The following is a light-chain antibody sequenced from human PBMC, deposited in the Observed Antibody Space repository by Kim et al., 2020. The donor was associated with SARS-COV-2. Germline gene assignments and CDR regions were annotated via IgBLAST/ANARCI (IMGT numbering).Light chain of an antibody. CDR2: GAS. CDR1: QSVDSTY. J-gene: IGKJ2*01. Sequence: EIVLTQSPGTLSLSPGETATLSCRASQSVDSTYLAWYQQKPGQAPRPLIYGASTRATGIPDRFSGSGSGTDFSLTISRLEPEDYAVYYCQQYGSLTTYAFGQGTKLEI. V-gene: IGKV3-20*01. CDR3: QQYGSLTTYA.